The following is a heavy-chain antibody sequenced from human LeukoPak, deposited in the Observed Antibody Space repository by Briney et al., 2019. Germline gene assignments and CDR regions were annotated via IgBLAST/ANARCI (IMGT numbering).Heavy chain of an antibody. CDR2: ISGSGGST. Sequence: PGGSLRLSCAASGFTFSSYAMSWVRQAPGKGLEWVSAISGSGGSTYYADSVKGRFTISRDNSKNTLYLQMNSLRAEDTAVYYCARAQGVGYYYGMDVWGQGTTVTVSS. V-gene: IGHV3-23*01. CDR1: GFTFSSYA. J-gene: IGHJ6*02. CDR3: ARAQGVGYYYGMDV.